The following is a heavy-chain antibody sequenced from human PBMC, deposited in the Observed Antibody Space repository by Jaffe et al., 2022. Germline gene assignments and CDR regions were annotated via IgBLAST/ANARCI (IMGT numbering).Heavy chain of an antibody. CDR3: ANGRVGGMTTVTNPPFDY. Sequence: EVQLLESGGGLVQPGGSLRLSCAASGFTFSSYAMSWVRQAPGKGLEWVSAISGSGGSTYYADSVKGRFTISRDNSKNTLYLQMNSLRAEDTAVYYCANGRVGGMTTVTNPPFDYWGQGTLVTVSS. CDR2: ISGSGGST. J-gene: IGHJ4*02. V-gene: IGHV3-23*01. CDR1: GFTFSSYA. D-gene: IGHD4-17*01.